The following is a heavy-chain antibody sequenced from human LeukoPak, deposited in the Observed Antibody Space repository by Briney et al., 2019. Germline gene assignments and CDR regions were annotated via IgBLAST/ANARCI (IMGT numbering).Heavy chain of an antibody. Sequence: PGGSLRLSCAASGFTFSSYSMNWVRQAPGKGLEWVSSISSSSSYIYYADSVKGRFTISRDNAKNSLYLQMNSLRAEDTAVYYCAREPWELSSKDAFDIWGQGTMVTVSS. CDR2: ISSSSSYI. V-gene: IGHV3-21*01. D-gene: IGHD1-26*01. CDR1: GFTFSSYS. J-gene: IGHJ3*02. CDR3: AREPWELSSKDAFDI.